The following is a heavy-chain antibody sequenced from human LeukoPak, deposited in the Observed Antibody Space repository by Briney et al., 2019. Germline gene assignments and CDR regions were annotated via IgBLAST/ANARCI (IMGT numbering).Heavy chain of an antibody. CDR2: ISGSGGST. D-gene: IGHD2-21*02. Sequence: GGSLRLSCAASGFTFSSYAMSWVRQAPGKGLEWVSAISGSGGSTYYADSVKGRFTISRDNSKNTLYLQMNSLRVEDTAVYYCAKGPRGGVVVTAMYFDYWGQGTLVTVSS. CDR1: GFTFSSYA. CDR3: AKGPRGGVVVTAMYFDY. J-gene: IGHJ4*02. V-gene: IGHV3-23*01.